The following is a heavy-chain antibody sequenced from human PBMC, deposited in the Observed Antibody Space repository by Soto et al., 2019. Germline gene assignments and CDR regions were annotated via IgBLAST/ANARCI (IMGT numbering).Heavy chain of an antibody. CDR2: ISSSGSTI. Sequence: QVQLVESGGGLVKPGGSLRLSCAASGFTFSDYYMSWIRQAPGKGLEWVSDISSSGSTIYYADSVKGRFTISRDIAKIALYMQMNSLRAEDPAVYFCARDYDSGWYLGIWGQGTMVTVSS. J-gene: IGHJ3*02. CDR1: GFTFSDYY. CDR3: ARDYDSGWYLGI. D-gene: IGHD6-19*01. V-gene: IGHV3-11*01.